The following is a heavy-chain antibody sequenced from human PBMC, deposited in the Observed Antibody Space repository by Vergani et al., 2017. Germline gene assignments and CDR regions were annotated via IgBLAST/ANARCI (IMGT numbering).Heavy chain of an antibody. J-gene: IGHJ4*02. D-gene: IGHD3-3*01. V-gene: IGHV3-73*02. CDR2: IRSKANSYAT. CDR1: GFTFSGSA. CDR3: TRHVNTIFGVVSDY. Sequence: VQLVESGGGLVQPGGSLTLSCAASGFTFSGSAMYWVRQASGKGLEWVGRIRSKANSYATAYAGSVKGRFTISRDDSKNTAYLQMNSLKTEDTAVYYCTRHVNTIFGVVSDYGGQGTLVTVSS.